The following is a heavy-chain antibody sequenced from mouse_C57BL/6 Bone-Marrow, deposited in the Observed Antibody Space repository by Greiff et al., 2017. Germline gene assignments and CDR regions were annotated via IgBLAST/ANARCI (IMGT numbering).Heavy chain of an antibody. V-gene: IGHV1-26*01. D-gene: IGHD4-1*01. CDR1: GYTFTDYY. CDR3: ARWEVGFAY. J-gene: IGHJ3*01. Sequence: EVQLQQSGPELVKPGASVKISCKASGYTFTDYYMNWVKQSHGKSLEWIGDINPNNGGTSYNQKFKGKATLTVDTSSSTAYMELRSLTSEDSAVYYCARWEVGFAYWGQGTLVTVSA. CDR2: INPNNGGT.